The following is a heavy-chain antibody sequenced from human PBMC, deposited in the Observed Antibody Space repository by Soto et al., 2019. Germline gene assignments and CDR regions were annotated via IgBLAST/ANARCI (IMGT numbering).Heavy chain of an antibody. Sequence: GASVKVSCKASGGTFSNYPITWVRRAPGQGLEWLGGIIPIFGKADYTQKFQGRVTITAAEPTSTAYMEISSLRSEDTAVYYCASGGEYYDENLPHYYFFSMHVWGPGTTVTVSS. CDR3: ASGGEYYDENLPHYYFFSMHV. V-gene: IGHV1-69*13. D-gene: IGHD3-16*01. CDR2: IIPIFGKA. J-gene: IGHJ6*02. CDR1: GGTFSNYP.